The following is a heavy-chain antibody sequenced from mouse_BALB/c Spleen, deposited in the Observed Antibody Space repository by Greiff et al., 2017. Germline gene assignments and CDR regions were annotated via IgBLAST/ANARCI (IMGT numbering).Heavy chain of an antibody. CDR1: GYSFTSYY. J-gene: IGHJ3*01. CDR2: IDPFNGGT. CDR3: ASNYYGSSWFAY. V-gene: IGHV1S135*01. D-gene: IGHD1-1*01. Sequence: EVQLQQSGPELMKPGASVKISCKASGYSFTSYYMHWVKQSHGKSLEWIGYIDPFNGGTSYNQKFKGKATLTVDKSSSTAYMHLSSLTSEDSAVYYCASNYYGSSWFAYWGQGTLVTVSA.